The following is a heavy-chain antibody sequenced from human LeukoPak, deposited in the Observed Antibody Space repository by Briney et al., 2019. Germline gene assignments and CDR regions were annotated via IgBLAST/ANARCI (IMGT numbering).Heavy chain of an antibody. J-gene: IGHJ4*02. V-gene: IGHV3-21*01. Sequence: GRSLRLSRAASGFTFSSYSMNCVRHAPGKGRGWVSSISSIISYIYYADSVEGRLTISRDKPKHSLYLQMNSLRAEDPAMYERARGRPRYYDSSGYCYTPPSSYFDYWGQGTLVTVSS. CDR3: ARGRPRYYDSSGYCYTPPSSYFDY. CDR2: ISSIISYI. D-gene: IGHD3-22*01. CDR1: GFTFSSYS.